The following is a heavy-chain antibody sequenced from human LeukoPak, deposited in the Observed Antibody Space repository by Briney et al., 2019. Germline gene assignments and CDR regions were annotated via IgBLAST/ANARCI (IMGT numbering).Heavy chain of an antibody. V-gene: IGHV1-18*01. CDR3: ARDNDKVVDH. J-gene: IGHJ4*01. CDR2: ITAYNGNR. CDR1: GYTFSNYG. Sequence: ASVKVSCKTSGYTFSNYGISWVRQAPGQGLEWMGWITAYNGNRLYTQRFQGRITLTTDTSTSTSYMELRSLEYDDTAIYYCARDNDKVVDHWGQGTLVTVSS. D-gene: IGHD1-1*01.